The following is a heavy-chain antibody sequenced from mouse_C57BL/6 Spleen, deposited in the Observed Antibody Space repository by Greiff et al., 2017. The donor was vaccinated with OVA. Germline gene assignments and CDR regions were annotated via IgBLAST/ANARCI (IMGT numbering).Heavy chain of an antibody. CDR2: LWSGGST. V-gene: IGHV2-2*01. Sequence: QVQLQQSGPGLVQPSQSLSITCTVSGFSLTSYGVHWVRQSPGKGLAWLGVLWSGGSTDYNAAFISKLSISKDNSKSQVFFKRNSLQADDTAIYYCARNYYGSRGAWYYFDYWGQGTTLTVSS. J-gene: IGHJ2*01. CDR3: ARNYYGSRGAWYYFDY. CDR1: GFSLTSYG. D-gene: IGHD1-1*01.